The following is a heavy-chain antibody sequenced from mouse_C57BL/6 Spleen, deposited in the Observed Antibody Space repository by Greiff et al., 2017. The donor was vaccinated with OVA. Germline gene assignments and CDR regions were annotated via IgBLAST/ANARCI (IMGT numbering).Heavy chain of an antibody. CDR2: ISDGGSYT. J-gene: IGHJ3*01. CDR1: GFTFSSYA. CDR3: ARGYDYDGAWFAY. V-gene: IGHV5-4*03. Sequence: EVKLVESGGGLVKPGGSLKLSCAASGFTFSSYAMSWVRQTPEKRLEWVATISDGGSYTSYPDNVKGRFTLSRDNAKNNLYLQMSQLKSADTDMYYCARGYDYDGAWFAYWGQGTLVTVSA. D-gene: IGHD2-4*01.